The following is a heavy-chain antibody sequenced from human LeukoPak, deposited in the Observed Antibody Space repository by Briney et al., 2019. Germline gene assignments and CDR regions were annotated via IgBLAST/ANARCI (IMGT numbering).Heavy chain of an antibody. V-gene: IGHV4-61*08. CDR2: IYYTGST. D-gene: IGHD2-2*01. Sequence: SETLSLTCTVSGVSISSGGYYWRWIRQHPGKGLEWIGYIYYTGSTEYHPSLKSRVTISLDTSKNQFSLKLTSVTAADTAVYYCARVYQSAEYYFDYWGQGNLVSVSS. J-gene: IGHJ4*02. CDR3: ARVYQSAEYYFDY. CDR1: GVSISSGGYY.